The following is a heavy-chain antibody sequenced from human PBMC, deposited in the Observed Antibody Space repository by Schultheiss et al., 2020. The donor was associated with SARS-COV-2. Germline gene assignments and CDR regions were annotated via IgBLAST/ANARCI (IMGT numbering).Heavy chain of an antibody. CDR3: AKMPYNYDFWSGYYTGFDY. CDR2: ISGSGGST. Sequence: GGSLRLSCAASGFTFSSYGMHWVRQAPGKGLEWVSAISGSGGSTYYADSVKGRFTISRDNSKNTLYLQMNSLRAEDTAVYYCAKMPYNYDFWSGYYTGFDYWGQGTLVTVSS. CDR1: GFTFSSYG. D-gene: IGHD3-3*01. J-gene: IGHJ4*02. V-gene: IGHV3-23*01.